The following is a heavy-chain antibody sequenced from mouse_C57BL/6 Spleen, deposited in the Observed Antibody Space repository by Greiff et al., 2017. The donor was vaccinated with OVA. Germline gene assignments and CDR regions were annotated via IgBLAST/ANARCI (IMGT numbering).Heavy chain of an antibody. CDR2: IDPETGGT. D-gene: IGHD2-3*01. CDR3: YRWLLRSYAMDY. V-gene: IGHV1-15*01. CDR1: GYTFTDYE. J-gene: IGHJ4*01. Sequence: VQVVESGAELVRPGTSVTLSCKASGYTFTDYEMHWVKQTPVHGLEWIGAIDPETGGTAYNQKFKGKAILTADKSSSTAYMELRSLTSEDSAVYYCYRWLLRSYAMDYWGQGTSVTVSS.